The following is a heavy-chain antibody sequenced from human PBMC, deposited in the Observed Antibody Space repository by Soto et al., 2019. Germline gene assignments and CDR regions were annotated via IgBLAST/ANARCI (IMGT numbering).Heavy chain of an antibody. J-gene: IGHJ6*02. D-gene: IGHD5-18*01. Sequence: ASVKVSCKASGGTFSSYAISWVRQAPGQGLEWMGRLIPILGIANYAQKFQGRVTITADKSTSTAYMELSSLRSEDTVVYYCASPGGDHSYGYYYYGMDVWGQGTTVTVSS. V-gene: IGHV1-69*04. CDR1: GGTFSSYA. CDR2: LIPILGIA. CDR3: ASPGGDHSYGYYYYGMDV.